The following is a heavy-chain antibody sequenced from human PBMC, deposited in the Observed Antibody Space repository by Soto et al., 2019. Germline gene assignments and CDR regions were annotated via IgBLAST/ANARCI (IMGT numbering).Heavy chain of an antibody. CDR3: ARERGGEGITGTKYVPGTYNWFDP. V-gene: IGHV1-69*13. CDR2: IIPIFGTA. Sequence: SVKVSCKASGGTFSSYAISWVRQAPGQGLEWMGGIIPIFGTANYAQKFQGRVTITADESTSTAYMELRSLRSEDTAVYYCARERGGEGITGTKYVPGTYNWFDPWGQGTLVTVSS. J-gene: IGHJ5*02. CDR1: GGTFSSYA. D-gene: IGHD1-7*01.